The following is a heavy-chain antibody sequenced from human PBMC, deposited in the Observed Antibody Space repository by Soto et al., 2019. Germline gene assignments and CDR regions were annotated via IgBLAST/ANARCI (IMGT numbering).Heavy chain of an antibody. CDR1: SSSNSSGGYS. V-gene: IGHV4-30-2*02. CDR3: ARRYGSAFDI. CDR2: IYHSGST. J-gene: IGHJ3*02. Sequence: TLSLTFAFPSSSNSSGGYSWSWIRQPPGKGLEWIGYIYHSGSTYYNPSLKSRVTISVDRSKNQFSLKLSSVTAADTAVYYCARRYGSAFDIWGQGTMVT. D-gene: IGHD3-10*01.